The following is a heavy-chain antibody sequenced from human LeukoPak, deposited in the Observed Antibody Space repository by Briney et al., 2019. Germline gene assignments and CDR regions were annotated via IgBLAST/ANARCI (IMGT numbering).Heavy chain of an antibody. J-gene: IGHJ4*02. CDR2: IYYTGTP. V-gene: IGHV4-59*11. CDR3: ARFSWGCSTASCYLTN. CDR1: GGSLSGHY. Sequence: SSETLSLTCTVGGGSLSGHYWGWIRQPPGKGLELVGHIYYTGTPFYNPSLNSRITITLDTSRNQFSLRLTSVIAADTAVYYCARFSWGCSTASCYLTNWGQGTLVTVSS. D-gene: IGHD2-2*01.